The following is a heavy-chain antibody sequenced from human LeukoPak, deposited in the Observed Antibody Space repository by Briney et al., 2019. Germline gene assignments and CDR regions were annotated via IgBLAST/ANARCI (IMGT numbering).Heavy chain of an antibody. J-gene: IGHJ2*01. Sequence: GGSLRLSCAASGFTFSSYGMHWVRQAPGKGLEWVAVIWYDGSNKYYADSVKGRFTISRDNSKNTLYLQMSSLRVEDTAVYYCARELISTTWRGNRSYFDLWGRGTVVTVSS. CDR2: IWYDGSNK. CDR3: ARELISTTWRGNRSYFDL. V-gene: IGHV3-33*01. D-gene: IGHD1-1*01. CDR1: GFTFSSYG.